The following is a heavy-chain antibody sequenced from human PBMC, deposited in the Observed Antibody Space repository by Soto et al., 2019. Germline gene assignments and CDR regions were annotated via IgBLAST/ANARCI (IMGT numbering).Heavy chain of an antibody. Sequence: SETLSLTCTVSGGSISSSSYYWGWIRQPPGKGLEWSGSIYYSGSTYYNPSLKSRVTISVDTSKNQFSLKLSSVTAADTAVYYCARHRRGYSGYDLEYFDYWGQGTLVT. V-gene: IGHV4-39*01. J-gene: IGHJ4*02. D-gene: IGHD5-12*01. CDR3: ARHRRGYSGYDLEYFDY. CDR1: GGSISSSSYY. CDR2: IYYSGST.